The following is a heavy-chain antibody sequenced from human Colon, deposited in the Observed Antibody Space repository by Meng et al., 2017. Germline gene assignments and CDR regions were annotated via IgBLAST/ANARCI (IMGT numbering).Heavy chain of an antibody. CDR2: IYWDDDK. V-gene: IGHV2-5*02. CDR3: AHHTPGVAVTGTPYNWFDP. Sequence: QITLKESGPTLLKPTQTLTLTCTFPAFSLSNSEVGVGWIRQPPGKALEWLALIYWDDDKRYSPSLRGRLTITKDTSRDQVVLTMTDMAPDDTATYFCAHHTPGVAVTGTPYNWFDPWGQGTLVTVSS. J-gene: IGHJ5*02. CDR1: AFSLSNSEVG. D-gene: IGHD6-19*01.